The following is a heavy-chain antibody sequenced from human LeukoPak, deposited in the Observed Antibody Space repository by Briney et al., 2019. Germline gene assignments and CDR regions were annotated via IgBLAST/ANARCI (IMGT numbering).Heavy chain of an antibody. Sequence: SETLSLTCTVSGGSISSSSYYWGWIRQPPGKGLEWIGSIYYSGSTYYNPSLKSRVTISVDTSKNQFSLKLSSVTAADTAVYYCARGQRNDAFDIWGQGTMVTVSS. V-gene: IGHV4-39*07. CDR1: GGSISSSSYY. J-gene: IGHJ3*02. CDR2: IYYSGST. D-gene: IGHD1-1*01. CDR3: ARGQRNDAFDI.